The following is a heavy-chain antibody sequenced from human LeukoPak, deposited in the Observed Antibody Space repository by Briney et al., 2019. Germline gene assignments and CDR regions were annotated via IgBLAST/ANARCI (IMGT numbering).Heavy chain of an antibody. CDR2: VNSDGSST. D-gene: IGHD1-26*01. Sequence: PGGSLRLSCAASGFSFSTWSVNWVRQAPGKGLEWVSPVNSDGSSTSYADSVKGRFTISRDNAKNTLSLQMNSLRAEDTAVYYCARVGGSNAFDIWGQGTMVIVSS. CDR3: ARVGGSNAFDI. J-gene: IGHJ3*02. CDR1: GFSFSTWS. V-gene: IGHV3-74*01.